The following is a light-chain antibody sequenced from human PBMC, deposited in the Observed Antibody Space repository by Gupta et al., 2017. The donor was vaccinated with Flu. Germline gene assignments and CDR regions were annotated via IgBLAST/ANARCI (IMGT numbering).Light chain of an antibody. CDR1: QSVSSN. J-gene: IGKJ2*03. Sequence: EIVMTQSPATLSVSPGERATLSCRASQSVSSNLAWYQQKPGQAPRLLIYGASTRDTGIPARFSGSGSGKEFTLTISSRQSEDFAVYYCQQYNNWPLYSFGQGTKLEIK. CDR2: GAS. CDR3: QQYNNWPLYS. V-gene: IGKV3-15*01.